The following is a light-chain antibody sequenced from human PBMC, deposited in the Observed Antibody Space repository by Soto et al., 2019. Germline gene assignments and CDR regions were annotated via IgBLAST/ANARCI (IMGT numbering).Light chain of an antibody. CDR1: HIISSW. Sequence: DIQMTQSPSTLSASVIYRVTITCRASHIISSWLALYQQQQGKAPKLLIYDASSFESGVPSRLSGSGSGTEFTLTISSLQPDDFATYHFKQYNSXSGTCGQRTKV. J-gene: IGKJ1*01. CDR2: DAS. V-gene: IGKV1-5*01. CDR3: KQYNSXSGT.